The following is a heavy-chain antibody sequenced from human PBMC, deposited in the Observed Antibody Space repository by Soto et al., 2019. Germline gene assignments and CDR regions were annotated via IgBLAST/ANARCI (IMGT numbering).Heavy chain of an antibody. V-gene: IGHV4-59*01. Sequence: QVQLQESGPGLVKPSETLSLTCTVSGDSISGYYWSWIRQPPGKGLEWIGYIYYSGSTNYSPSLKCRVTVSVDSSKYQCSRKLISVTAADTAVYYCARELVGWRADYWGQGTQVTVSS. D-gene: IGHD3-3*01. CDR2: IYYSGST. J-gene: IGHJ4*02. CDR1: GDSISGYY. CDR3: ARELVGWRADY.